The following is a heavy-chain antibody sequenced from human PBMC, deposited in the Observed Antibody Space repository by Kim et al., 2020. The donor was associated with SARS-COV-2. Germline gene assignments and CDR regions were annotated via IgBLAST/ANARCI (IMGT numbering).Heavy chain of an antibody. J-gene: IGHJ1*01. CDR3: AKDRQQLVPEYFQH. D-gene: IGHD6-13*01. Sequence: GGSLRLSCASSGFTFSSYAMSWVRQAPGKGLEWVAAISGSGGSTYYADSVKGRFTISRDNAKNTLYLQMNSLRAEDTAVYYCAKDRQQLVPEYFQHWGQGTLDTVSS. V-gene: IGHV3-23*01. CDR2: ISGSGGST. CDR1: GFTFSSYA.